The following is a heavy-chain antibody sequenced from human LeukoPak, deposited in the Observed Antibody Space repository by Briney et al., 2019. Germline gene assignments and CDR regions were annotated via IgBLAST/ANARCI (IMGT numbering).Heavy chain of an antibody. CDR2: ISSSGSYT. Sequence: PGGSLRLSCAASGFTFSDYYMNWFRQAPGRGLEWVSYISSSGSYTNYADSVKGRFTISRDNAKNSLYLQMSSLRAEDTAVYYCARGVAGPWGQGTLVTVSS. D-gene: IGHD6-19*01. J-gene: IGHJ5*02. CDR1: GFTFSDYY. V-gene: IGHV3-11*06. CDR3: ARGVAGP.